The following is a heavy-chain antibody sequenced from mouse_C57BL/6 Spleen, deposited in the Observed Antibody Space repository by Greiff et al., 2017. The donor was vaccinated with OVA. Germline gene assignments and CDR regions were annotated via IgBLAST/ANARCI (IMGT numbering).Heavy chain of an antibody. CDR2: INPNNGGT. V-gene: IGHV1-26*01. CDR1: GYMFTDYY. Sequence: EVQLQQSGPELVKPGASVKISCKASGYMFTDYYMNWVKQSHGKSLEWIGDINPNNGGTSYNQKFKGKATLTVDKSSSTAYMELRSLTSEDSAVYYCARSDYYGSPFAYWGQGTLVTVSA. D-gene: IGHD1-1*01. J-gene: IGHJ3*01. CDR3: ARSDYYGSPFAY.